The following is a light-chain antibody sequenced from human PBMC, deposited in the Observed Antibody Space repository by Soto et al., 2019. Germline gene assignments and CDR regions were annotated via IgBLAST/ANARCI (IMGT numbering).Light chain of an antibody. CDR1: ESVSSN. CDR2: GTS. Sequence: EIVMTQSPATLSVSPGERATLSCRVSESVSSNLAWYQQKPGQAPRLLIYGTSTRATGIPARFSGSGSGTEFTLTISSLQSEDFAVYYCQQYVNWLPYTFGQGTKLEIK. CDR3: QQYVNWLPYT. J-gene: IGKJ2*01. V-gene: IGKV3-15*01.